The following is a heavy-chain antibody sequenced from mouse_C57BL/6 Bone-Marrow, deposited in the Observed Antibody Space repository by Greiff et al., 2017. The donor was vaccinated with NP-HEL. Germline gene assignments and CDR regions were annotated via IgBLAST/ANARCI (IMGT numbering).Heavy chain of an antibody. V-gene: IGHV5-4*01. J-gene: IGHJ4*01. CDR3: ARVYYDYDLYAMDY. CDR1: GVTFRSYA. Sequence: EVQRVESGGGLVKPGGSLKLSGAASGVTFRSYAMSWVRQTPEKRLEWGATISDGGSYTYYPDNVKGRFTISRDNAKNNLYLQMSHLKSEDTAMYYCARVYYDYDLYAMDYWGQGTSVTVSS. D-gene: IGHD2-4*01. CDR2: ISDGGSYT.